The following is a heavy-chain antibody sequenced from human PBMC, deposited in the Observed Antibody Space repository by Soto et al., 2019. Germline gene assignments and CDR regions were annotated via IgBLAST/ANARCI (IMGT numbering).Heavy chain of an antibody. Sequence: ASVKVSCKASGYTFTGYYMHWVRQAPGQGLEWMGWINPNSGGTNYAQKFQGWVTMTRDTSISTAYMELSRLRSDDTAVYFCARVRVYSSSWRIPYDFDYWGQGTLVTVSS. CDR2: INPNSGGT. CDR3: ARVRVYSSSWRIPYDFDY. CDR1: GYTFTGYY. D-gene: IGHD6-13*01. V-gene: IGHV1-2*04. J-gene: IGHJ4*02.